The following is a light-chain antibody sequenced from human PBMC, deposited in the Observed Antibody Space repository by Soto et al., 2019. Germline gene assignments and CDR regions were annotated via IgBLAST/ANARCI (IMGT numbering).Light chain of an antibody. Sequence: QAVVTQPPSASGTPGQRVTISCSGSGSNIGTNYVYWYQQLPGSAPKLLIYGNDQRPSGVPDRFSGSKSGTSASLAISGVRSEDEADYYCAAWDNSLRGRLFGGGTKVTVL. CDR2: GND. J-gene: IGLJ3*02. V-gene: IGLV1-47*01. CDR1: GSNIGTNY. CDR3: AAWDNSLRGRL.